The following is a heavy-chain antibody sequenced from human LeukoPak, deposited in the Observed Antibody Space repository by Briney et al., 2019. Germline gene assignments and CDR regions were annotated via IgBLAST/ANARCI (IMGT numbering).Heavy chain of an antibody. CDR1: SGSISSCTYY. D-gene: IGHD6-19*01. CDR3: ARGWGPNYYYYYMYV. Sequence: SETLSLTCTVSSGSISSCTYYWGWIRQPLGKGLEWIGSIFYSGSTYYNPSLKSRVTISVDTSKNQFSLKLSSVTAADTAVYYCARGWGPNYYYYYMYVWGKGTTVTVSS. CDR2: IFYSGST. V-gene: IGHV4-39*01. J-gene: IGHJ6*03.